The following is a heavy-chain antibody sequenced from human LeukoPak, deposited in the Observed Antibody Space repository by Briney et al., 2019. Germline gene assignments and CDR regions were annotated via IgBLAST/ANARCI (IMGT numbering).Heavy chain of an antibody. CDR2: IYSGGST. V-gene: IGHV3-53*01. Sequence: GGSLRLSCAASGFTVSSNYMAWVRQAPGKGLEWVSVIYSGGSTYYVDSVKGRFTISRDNFKSTLYLQMNSLRAEDTAVYYCARDGRQGVPYWGQGILVTVSS. J-gene: IGHJ4*02. CDR3: ARDGRQGVPY. CDR1: GFTVSSNY.